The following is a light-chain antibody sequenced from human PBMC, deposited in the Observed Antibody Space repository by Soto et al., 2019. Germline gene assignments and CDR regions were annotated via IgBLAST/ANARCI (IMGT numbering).Light chain of an antibody. CDR3: SSYTSSSTSDYV. CDR1: SSDVVGYNY. CDR2: DVS. Sequence: QSVLTQPDSVSGSPGQSITISCTGNSSDVVGYNYVSWYQQHPGKAPKLMIYDVSNRPSGVSNRFSGSKSGNTASLTISGLRAEDEADYYCSSYTSSSTSDYVFGTGTKVTVL. J-gene: IGLJ1*01. V-gene: IGLV2-14*01.